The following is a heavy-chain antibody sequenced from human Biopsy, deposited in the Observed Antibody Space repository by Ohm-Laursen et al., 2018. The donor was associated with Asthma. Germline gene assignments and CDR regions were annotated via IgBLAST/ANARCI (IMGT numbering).Heavy chain of an antibody. CDR2: ISWNSRSI. Sequence: SLRLSCAASGLNFEDYVMHWVRQAPGKGLEWVSGISWNSRSIGYGDSVKGRFTISRDNTKNSLYLQMNSLSPEDTAMYYCARDRPITMVRGVIITFDPWGQGTLVTVSS. D-gene: IGHD3-10*01. V-gene: IGHV3-9*01. CDR3: ARDRPITMVRGVIITFDP. CDR1: GLNFEDYV. J-gene: IGHJ5*02.